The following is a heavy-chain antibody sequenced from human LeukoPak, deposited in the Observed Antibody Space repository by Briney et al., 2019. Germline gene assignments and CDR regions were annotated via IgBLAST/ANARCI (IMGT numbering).Heavy chain of an antibody. V-gene: IGHV4-59*02. CDR1: GDPVSGQH. Sequence: SETLSLTCTVSGDPVSGQHLTWIRQPPGQGLEWIGQIYYSGSTHYNPALQSRLTMSLDTSKNQFSLTVTSVTAADTAVYYCATYYRGVGGRGHWGQGTLVTVST. CDR2: IYYSGST. D-gene: IGHD2-15*01. J-gene: IGHJ4*02. CDR3: ATYYRGVGGRGH.